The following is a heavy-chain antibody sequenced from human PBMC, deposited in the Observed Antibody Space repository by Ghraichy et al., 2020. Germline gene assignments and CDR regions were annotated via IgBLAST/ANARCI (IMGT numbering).Heavy chain of an antibody. D-gene: IGHD2-2*01. CDR2: IYYSGST. CDR3: ASAIVVVPAAMLAY. Sequence: LSLTCTVSGGSVSSGSYYWSWIRQPPGKGLEWIGYIYYSGSTNYNPSLKSRVTISVDTSKNQFSLKLSSVTAADTAVYYCASAIVVVPAAMLAYWGQGTLVTVSS. V-gene: IGHV4-61*01. CDR1: GGSVSSGSYY. J-gene: IGHJ4*02.